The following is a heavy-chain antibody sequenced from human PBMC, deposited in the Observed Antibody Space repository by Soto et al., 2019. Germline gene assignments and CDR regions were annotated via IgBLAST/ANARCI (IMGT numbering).Heavy chain of an antibody. D-gene: IGHD3-3*01. CDR3: ASSRSGYYRAYYFDY. V-gene: IGHV4-61*01. Sequence: SETLSLTCTFSGGSVISGSYYWSWIRQPPGKGLEWIGYIYYSGSTNYNPSLKSRVTISVDTSKNQFSLKLSSVTAADTAVYYCASSRSGYYRAYYFDYWGQGTLVTVSS. J-gene: IGHJ4*02. CDR1: GGSVISGSYY. CDR2: IYYSGST.